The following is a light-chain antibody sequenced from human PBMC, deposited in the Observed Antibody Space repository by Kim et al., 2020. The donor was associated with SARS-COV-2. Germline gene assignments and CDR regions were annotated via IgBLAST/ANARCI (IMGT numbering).Light chain of an antibody. CDR2: GAI. CDR3: LQYGSSRS. J-gene: IGKJ2*04. V-gene: IGKV3-20*01. Sequence: SSSPGDRATLSCRATQTINLNYLSWYQHRPGQAPRLLIYGAINRATGIPDRFGGSGSGADFTLTIDRLEPEDFTTYFCLQYGSSRSFGQGTKLEI. CDR1: QTINLNY.